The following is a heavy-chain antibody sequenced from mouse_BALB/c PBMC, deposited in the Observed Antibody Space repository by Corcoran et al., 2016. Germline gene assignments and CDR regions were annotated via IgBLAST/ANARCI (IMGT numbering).Heavy chain of an antibody. CDR3: ARSREGNYVVY. V-gene: IGHV14-3*02. Sequence: EVQLQQSGAELVKPGASVKLSCTASGFNIKDTYIHWMKQRPEQGLEWIGRIDPANGNTKYDPKFQGKATMTADTSSNTAYLQLSSLTSEATAVYYCARSREGNYVVYWGQGTTLTVSS. CDR1: GFNIKDTY. J-gene: IGHJ2*01. CDR2: IDPANGNT.